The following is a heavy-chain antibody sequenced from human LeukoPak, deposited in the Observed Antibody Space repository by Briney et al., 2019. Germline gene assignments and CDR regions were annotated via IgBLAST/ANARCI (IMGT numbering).Heavy chain of an antibody. CDR1: GFTLSDYY. CDR3: ARLRSEDDSTVDC. V-gene: IGHV3-11*04. D-gene: IGHD2-15*01. CDR2: ISDSGNTI. Sequence: GGSLRLSRAASGFTLSDYYMSWIRQAPGKGLEWVSYISDSGNTIHHATSGKGRFTISRDNAKNSLYLQMNSLRAEDTAVYYCARLRSEDDSTVDCWGQGTLVTVSS. J-gene: IGHJ4*02.